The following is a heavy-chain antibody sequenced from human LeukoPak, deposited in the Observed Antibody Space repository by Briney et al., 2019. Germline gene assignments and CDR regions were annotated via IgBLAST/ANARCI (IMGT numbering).Heavy chain of an antibody. J-gene: IGHJ4*02. V-gene: IGHV3-30-3*01. CDR3: ARGQHLGVY. CDR1: GFTFSSYA. Sequence: PGGSLRLSCAASGFTFSSYAMHWVRQAPGEGLGWVAVISSDGSNKYYADSVKGRFTISRDNSKNTVYVQMNSLRAEDTAVYYCARGQHLGVYWGQGTLVTVSS. CDR2: ISSDGSNK. D-gene: IGHD2-2*01.